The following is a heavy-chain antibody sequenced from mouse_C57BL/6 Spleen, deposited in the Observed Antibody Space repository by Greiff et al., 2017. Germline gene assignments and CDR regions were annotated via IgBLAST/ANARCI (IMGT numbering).Heavy chain of an antibody. CDR3: ARDISTVEAKD. J-gene: IGHJ2*01. D-gene: IGHD1-1*01. Sequence: QVQLKQPGAELVKPGASVKLSCKASGYTFTSYWMHWVKQRPGQGLEWIGMIHPNSGSTNYNKKFKSKATLTVDKSSSTAYMQLSSLTSEDSAGYYCARDISTVEAKDWGQGTTLTVSS. CDR1: GYTFTSYW. V-gene: IGHV1-64*01. CDR2: IHPNSGST.